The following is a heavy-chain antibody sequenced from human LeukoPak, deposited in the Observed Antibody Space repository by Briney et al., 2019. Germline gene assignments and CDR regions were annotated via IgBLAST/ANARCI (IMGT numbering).Heavy chain of an antibody. V-gene: IGHV1-69*04. CDR3: ARSPVVIDFNWFDP. J-gene: IGHJ5*02. D-gene: IGHD3-22*01. CDR2: IIPIFGIA. Sequence: SVKVSCKASGGTFSSYAISWVRQAPGQGLEWMGRIIPIFGIANYAQKFQGRVTITADKSTSKAYMELSSLRSEDTAVYYCARSPVVIDFNWFDPWGQGTLVTVSS. CDR1: GGTFSSYA.